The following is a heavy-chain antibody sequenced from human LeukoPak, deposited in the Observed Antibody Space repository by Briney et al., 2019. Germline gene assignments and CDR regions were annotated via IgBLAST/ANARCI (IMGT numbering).Heavy chain of an antibody. CDR2: ITQSGST. CDR1: GGSFSTYY. Sequence: PETLSLTCAVYGGSFSTYYWSWIRQPPGKGLEWIGEITQSGSTNSQTSLKTRVTISVDPTNKQFSLKLSSVTAADTAVYYCARGPLRPLHSFDIWGQGTMVTVS. J-gene: IGHJ3*02. V-gene: IGHV4-34*01. D-gene: IGHD3-16*01. CDR3: ARGPLRPLHSFDI.